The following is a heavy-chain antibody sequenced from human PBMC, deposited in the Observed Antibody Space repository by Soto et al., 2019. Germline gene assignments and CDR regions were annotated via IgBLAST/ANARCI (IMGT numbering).Heavy chain of an antibody. Sequence: GGSLRLSCASSGFNFTRYWMSWVRQAPGKGLEWVANIKEDGSEKYYVDSVRGRFTISRDNAKNSLYLQMSSLRAEDTAVYFCAREGSGYPFYYYGMDVWGQGTTVTVSS. CDR2: IKEDGSEK. V-gene: IGHV3-7*01. CDR3: AREGSGYPFYYYGMDV. D-gene: IGHD2-15*01. J-gene: IGHJ6*02. CDR1: GFNFTRYW.